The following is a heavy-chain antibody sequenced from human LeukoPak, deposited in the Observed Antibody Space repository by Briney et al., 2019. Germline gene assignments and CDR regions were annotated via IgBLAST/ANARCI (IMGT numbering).Heavy chain of an antibody. CDR2: MNPNSGNT. Sequence: ASVKVSCKASGYTFTSYDINWVRQATGQGLEWMGWMNPNSGNTGYAQKFQGRVTMTRNTSISTAYMELSSLRSEDTAVYYCASRVARTYYFDYWGQGTLVTVSS. D-gene: IGHD5-12*01. CDR1: GYTFTSYD. CDR3: ASRVARTYYFDY. V-gene: IGHV1-8*01. J-gene: IGHJ4*02.